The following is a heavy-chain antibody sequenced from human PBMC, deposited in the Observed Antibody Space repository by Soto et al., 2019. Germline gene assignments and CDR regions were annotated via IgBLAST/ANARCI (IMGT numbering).Heavy chain of an antibody. CDR1: GGSISSGGYS. CDR2: IYHSGST. J-gene: IGHJ6*02. Sequence: TLSLTCAVSGGSISSGGYSWSWIRQPPGKGLEWIGYIYHSGSTYYNPSLKSRVTISVDRSKNQFSLKLSSVTAADTAVYYCASGSGSYGYYYYYGMDVWGQGTTVTVSS. CDR3: ASGSGSYGYYYYYGMDV. V-gene: IGHV4-30-2*01. D-gene: IGHD3-10*01.